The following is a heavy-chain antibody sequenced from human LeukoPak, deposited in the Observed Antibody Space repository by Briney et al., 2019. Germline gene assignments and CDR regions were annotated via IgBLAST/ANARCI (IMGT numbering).Heavy chain of an antibody. J-gene: IGHJ4*02. CDR1: GFTVSSNY. CDR3: ASPHYDILTGLLN. V-gene: IGHV3-53*01. Sequence: GGSLRLSCAASGFTVSSNYMSWVRQAPGKGLEWVSVIYSGGSTYYADSVRGRFTISRDNSKNTLYLQMNSLRAEDTAVYYCASPHYDILTGLLNWGQGTLVTVSS. CDR2: IYSGGST. D-gene: IGHD3-9*01.